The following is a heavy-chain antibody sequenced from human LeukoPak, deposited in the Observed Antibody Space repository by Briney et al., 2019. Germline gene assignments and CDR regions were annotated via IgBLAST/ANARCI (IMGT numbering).Heavy chain of an antibody. CDR2: IIPIFGTA. CDR3: AAEDSGSYLSYFDY. J-gene: IGHJ4*02. D-gene: IGHD1-26*01. Sequence: SVKVSCKASGGTFSSYAVSWVRQAPGQGLEWMGGIIPIFGTANYAQKFQGRVTITTDESTSTAYMELSSLRSEDTAVYYCAAEDSGSYLSYFDYWGQGTLVTVSS. V-gene: IGHV1-69*05. CDR1: GGTFSSYA.